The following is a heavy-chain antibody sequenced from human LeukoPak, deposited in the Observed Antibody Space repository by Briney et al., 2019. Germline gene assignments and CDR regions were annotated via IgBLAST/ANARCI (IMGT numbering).Heavy chain of an antibody. V-gene: IGHV1-18*01. CDR2: ISAYNGNT. J-gene: IGHJ5*02. CDR3: ARGVAAADWFDP. D-gene: IGHD6-13*01. Sequence: ASVKVSCKASGYPFTSYGISWVRQAPGQGLEWMGWISAYNGNTNYAQKLQGRVTMTTDASTSTAYMELRSLRSDDTAVYYCARGVAAADWFDPWGQGTLVTVSS. CDR1: GYPFTSYG.